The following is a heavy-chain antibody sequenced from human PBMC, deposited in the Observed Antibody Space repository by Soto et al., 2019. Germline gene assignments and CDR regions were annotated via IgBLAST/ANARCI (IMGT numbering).Heavy chain of an antibody. CDR2: ITGSSDYT. CDR1: GFTFSDYY. CDR3: ARESYYCMDF. V-gene: IGHV3-11*05. J-gene: IGHJ6*02. Sequence: QVQLVESGGGLVRPGGSLRLSCAASGFTFSDYYMTWIRQAPGKGLEWVSYITGSSDYTNYADSVKGRFTISRDNVKNSLYLQMNSLRAEDTAVYYCARESYYCMDFWGQWNTVTVSS.